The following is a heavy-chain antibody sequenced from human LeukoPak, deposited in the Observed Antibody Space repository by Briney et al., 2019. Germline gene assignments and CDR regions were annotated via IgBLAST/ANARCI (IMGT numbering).Heavy chain of an antibody. V-gene: IGHV4-39*07. CDR2: ISYSGST. J-gene: IGHJ4*02. CDR3: ARVRIGDSRGFDY. Sequence: PSETLSLICTVSGGSIISSNYYWGWIRQPPGKGVEWIGAISYSGSTYYNPSLKSRVTISVDTSKTQFSLKLSSVTAADTAVYYCARVRIGDSRGFDYWGQGTLVTVSS. CDR1: GGSIISSNYY. D-gene: IGHD3-10*01.